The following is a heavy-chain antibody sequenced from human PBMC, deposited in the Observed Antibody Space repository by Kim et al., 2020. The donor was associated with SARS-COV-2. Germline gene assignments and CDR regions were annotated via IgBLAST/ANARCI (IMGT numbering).Heavy chain of an antibody. Sequence: SNQQKFQGRVTMTRDTSTSTVYMELSSLRSEDTAVYYCAREGPNTYYFDYWGQGTLVTVSS. J-gene: IGHJ4*02. V-gene: IGHV1-46*01. D-gene: IGHD3-16*01. CDR3: AREGPNTYYFDY.